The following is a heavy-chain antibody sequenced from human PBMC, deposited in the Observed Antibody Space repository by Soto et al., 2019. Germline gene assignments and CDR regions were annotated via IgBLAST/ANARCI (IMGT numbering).Heavy chain of an antibody. CDR2: IYYTGSS. CDR1: GGSISSPHDY. V-gene: IGHV4-39*01. CDR3: ARHGLTAYMAYYFDF. D-gene: IGHD3-16*01. J-gene: IGHJ4*02. Sequence: SETLSLTCTVSGGSISSPHDYWGWIRKSPGRGLEWIGSIYYTGSSYYNPSLKSRITVSVDTSKNQFSLNLTSVTAADTAVYYCARHGLTAYMAYYFDFWGRGTQVTVSS.